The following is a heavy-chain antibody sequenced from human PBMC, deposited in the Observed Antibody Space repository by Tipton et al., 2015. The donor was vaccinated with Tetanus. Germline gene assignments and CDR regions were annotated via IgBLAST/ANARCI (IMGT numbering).Heavy chain of an antibody. V-gene: IGHV4-61*01. Sequence: TLSLTCTVSGDSVSTGNFYWSWIRQPPGKGLEWIGYIYYSGNSDYNPSLKSRVTLSVDTSNNQFSLKLSSVTAADTAVYYCARGTGDYWGQGTLVTVSS. CDR3: ARGTGDY. CDR1: GDSVSTGNFY. J-gene: IGHJ4*02. D-gene: IGHD1-14*01. CDR2: IYYSGNS.